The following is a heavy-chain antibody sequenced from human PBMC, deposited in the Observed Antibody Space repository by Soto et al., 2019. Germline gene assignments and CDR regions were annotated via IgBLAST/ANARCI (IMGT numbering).Heavy chain of an antibody. Sequence: SETLSLPCTVSGGSISSYYWSWIRQPPGKGLEWIGYIYYSGSTNYNPSLKSRVTISVDTSKNQFSLKLSSVTAADTAVYYCARYMTTVTTSGWFDPWGQGTLVTVSS. D-gene: IGHD4-4*01. CDR1: GGSISSYY. CDR2: IYYSGST. V-gene: IGHV4-59*08. J-gene: IGHJ5*02. CDR3: ARYMTTVTTSGWFDP.